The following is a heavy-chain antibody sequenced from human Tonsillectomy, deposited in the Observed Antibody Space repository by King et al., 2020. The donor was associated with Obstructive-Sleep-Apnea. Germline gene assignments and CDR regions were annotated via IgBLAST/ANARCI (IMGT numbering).Heavy chain of an antibody. CDR2: ISYDGSNE. J-gene: IGHJ6*02. V-gene: IGHV3-30-3*01. D-gene: IGHD3-10*01. CDR1: GFTFSRYA. CDR3: ARDEQYWRFGALYYYGMDV. Sequence: VQLVESGGGVVQPGRSLRLSCAASGFTFSRYAMHWVRQAPAKGLEWVAVISYDGSNEYYADSVKGRFTISRDISKNTLYLQMNSLRPGDTAVYYCARDEQYWRFGALYYYGMDVWGQGTTVTVSS.